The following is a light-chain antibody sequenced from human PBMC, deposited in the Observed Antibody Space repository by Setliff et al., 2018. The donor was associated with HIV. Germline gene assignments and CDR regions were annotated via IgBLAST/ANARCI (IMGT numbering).Light chain of an antibody. J-gene: IGLJ1*01. CDR2: EVS. CDR1: SNDIGFYDY. Sequence: QPVLTQPPSASGSVGQSVTISCTGTSNDIGFYDYVSWYQQHPGKAPKLMIYEVSKRPSGVPDRFSGSKSVNTASLTVSGLQAEDEADYYCSSYAGRNNYVFGTGTKVTVL. V-gene: IGLV2-8*01. CDR3: SSYAGRNNYV.